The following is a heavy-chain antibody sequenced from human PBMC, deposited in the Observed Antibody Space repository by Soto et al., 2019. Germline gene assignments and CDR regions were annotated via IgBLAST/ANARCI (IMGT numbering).Heavy chain of an antibody. Sequence: EVQLLESGGGLVQPGGSLRLSCAASGFTFNNYAMTWVRQAPGKGLEWVSAISGGGDTTSYADSVKGRFTVSRDVSKNTLYLQRSSRRAEDTALYYCAKGRGGSGSLTPRVDFWGQGTLVTVSS. V-gene: IGHV3-23*01. CDR3: AKGRGGSGSLTPRVDF. D-gene: IGHD3-10*01. CDR1: GFTFNNYA. CDR2: ISGGGDTT. J-gene: IGHJ4*02.